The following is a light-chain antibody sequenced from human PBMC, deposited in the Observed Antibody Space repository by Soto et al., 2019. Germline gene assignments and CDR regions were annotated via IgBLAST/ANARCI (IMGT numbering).Light chain of an antibody. Sequence: DIHMTQSPSSPAASGGDIVTITCXASQSISKYLSWYQQKSGKAPKYLIYGVSNLQSGVPSRFSGSGSGADFTLIISSLQPEDFATYYCQQSYSTPWTFGQGTKVDIK. CDR1: QSISKY. CDR2: GVS. CDR3: QQSYSTPWT. J-gene: IGKJ1*01. V-gene: IGKV1-39*01.